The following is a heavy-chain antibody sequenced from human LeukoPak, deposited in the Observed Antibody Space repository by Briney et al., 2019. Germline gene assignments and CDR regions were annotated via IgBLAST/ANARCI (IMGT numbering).Heavy chain of an antibody. J-gene: IGHJ3*02. CDR1: GFTFNNYW. CDR3: ARVPYSSGWFGAFDI. V-gene: IGHV3-30-3*01. CDR2: ISYDGSNK. Sequence: GTSLRLSCVASGFTFNNYWMTWVRQAPGKGLEGVAVISYDGSNKYYADSVKGRFTISRDNSKNTLYLQMNSLRAEDTAVYYCARVPYSSGWFGAFDIWGQGTMVTVSS. D-gene: IGHD6-19*01.